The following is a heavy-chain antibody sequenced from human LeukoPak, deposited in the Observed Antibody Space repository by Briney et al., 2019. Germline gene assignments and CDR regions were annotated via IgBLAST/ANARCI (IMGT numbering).Heavy chain of an antibody. CDR3: EISLNTVIISPYYFDS. D-gene: IGHD3-10*01. CDR2: INEDGSEK. CDR1: GFSFSRFW. V-gene: IGHV3-7*02. Sequence: PGGSLRLSCAASGFSFSRFWMNWVRQAPGKGLEWVANINEDGSEKHFVDSVKGRFIISRDNAKNSLYLYMNILRAEDTAVYYCEISLNTVIISPYYFDSWGQGTLVTVSS. J-gene: IGHJ4*02.